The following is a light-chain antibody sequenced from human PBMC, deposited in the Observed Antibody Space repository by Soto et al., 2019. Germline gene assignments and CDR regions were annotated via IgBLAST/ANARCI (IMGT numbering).Light chain of an antibody. Sequence: DIQMTQSPSSVSASVGDRVTITCRASQSINSYLNWYQQKPGKAPKLLIYTASSLQSGVPSRFSGSGSGTDFTLTISNLQPEDFATYYCQQSYSMTTFGGGTKVEIK. V-gene: IGKV1-39*01. J-gene: IGKJ4*01. CDR2: TAS. CDR3: QQSYSMTT. CDR1: QSINSY.